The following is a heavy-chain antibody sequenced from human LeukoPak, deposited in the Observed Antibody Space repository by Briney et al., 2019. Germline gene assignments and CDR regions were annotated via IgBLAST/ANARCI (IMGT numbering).Heavy chain of an antibody. D-gene: IGHD4-17*01. CDR1: GGSLSSYY. J-gene: IGHJ4*02. CDR3: ARERLGSLRGGVDY. V-gene: IGHV4-30-4*08. Sequence: SETLSLACTVSGGSLSSYYWSWIRQPPGKGLEWIGYIYYSGSTYYNPSLKSRVTISVDTSKNQFSLKLSSVTAADTAVYYCARERLGSLRGGVDYWGQGTLVTVSS. CDR2: IYYSGST.